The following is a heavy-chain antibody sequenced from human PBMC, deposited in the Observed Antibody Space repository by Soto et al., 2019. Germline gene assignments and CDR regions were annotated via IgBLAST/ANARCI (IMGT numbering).Heavy chain of an antibody. CDR2: IYYSGST. Sequence: QLQLQESGPGLVKPSETLSLTCTVSGGSISSSSYYWGWIRQPPGKGLEWIGSIYYSGSTYYNPSLKSPATISVDTSKSQCSMKLTSVTAADTAVYYCATLWFGEWQHWGQGTLVTVSS. D-gene: IGHD3-10*01. CDR3: ATLWFGEWQH. CDR1: GGSISSSSYY. V-gene: IGHV4-39*01. J-gene: IGHJ1*01.